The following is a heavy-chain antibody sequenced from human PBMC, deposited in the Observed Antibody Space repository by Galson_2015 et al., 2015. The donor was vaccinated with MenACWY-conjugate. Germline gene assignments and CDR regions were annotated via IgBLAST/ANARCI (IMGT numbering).Heavy chain of an antibody. CDR1: GFTFTDYY. CDR2: ISCSGGYT. J-gene: IGHJ4*02. CDR3: ARFRGHSSSWGVY. D-gene: IGHD6-13*01. Sequence: SLRLSCAASGFTFTDYYMSWIRQAPGKGLEWVSYISCSGGYTTYADSVKGRFTISRDNAKNSLYLQMNSLRVEDTAVYYCARFRGHSSSWGVYWGRGTLVTVSS. V-gene: IGHV3-11*03.